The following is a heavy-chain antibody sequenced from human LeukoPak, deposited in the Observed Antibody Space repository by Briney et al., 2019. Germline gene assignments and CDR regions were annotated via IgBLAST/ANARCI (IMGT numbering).Heavy chain of an antibody. Sequence: GGSLRLSCAASGFPFTNAWMNWVRQAPGKGLEWVGRIKSKTDGGTIDYAAPVKGRFIISRDDSKNTLYLQMNSLKAEDTAVYYCARGGDYGGNEPDFDYWGQGTLVTVSS. V-gene: IGHV3-15*07. D-gene: IGHD4-23*01. J-gene: IGHJ4*02. CDR3: ARGGDYGGNEPDFDY. CDR1: GFPFTNAW. CDR2: IKSKTDGGTI.